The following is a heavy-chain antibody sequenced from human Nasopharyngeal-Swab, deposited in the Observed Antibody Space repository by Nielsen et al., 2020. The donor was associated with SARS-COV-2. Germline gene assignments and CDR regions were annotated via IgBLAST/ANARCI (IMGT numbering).Heavy chain of an antibody. V-gene: IGHV1-3*01. J-gene: IGHJ4*02. Sequence: SVMVSCMDSGCSFNNYSMHWVRQAPGQRLEWMGWIIAGTGNTKYSQKFQGRVTITRDTSASTAYMDLSSLRSEDTAVYYCASGRVVPAAMPNYWGQGTLVTVSS. D-gene: IGHD2-2*01. CDR3: ASGRVVPAAMPNY. CDR2: IIAGTGNT. CDR1: GCSFNNYS.